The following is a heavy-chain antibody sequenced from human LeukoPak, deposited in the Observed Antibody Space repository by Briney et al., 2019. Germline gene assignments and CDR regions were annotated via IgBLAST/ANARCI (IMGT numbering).Heavy chain of an antibody. CDR2: MNGEGTTI. J-gene: IGHJ4*02. D-gene: IGHD1-7*01. CDR1: GFTFGWYW. Sequence: PGGSLRLSCVGSGFTFGWYWMHWVRQAPGKGLMWVSRMNGEGTTIDYADSVKGRFTVSRDYAKNTLFLQMNNLRTEDTALYFCATARNFRFEYWGQGSLVIVS. V-gene: IGHV3-74*01. CDR3: ATARNFRFEY.